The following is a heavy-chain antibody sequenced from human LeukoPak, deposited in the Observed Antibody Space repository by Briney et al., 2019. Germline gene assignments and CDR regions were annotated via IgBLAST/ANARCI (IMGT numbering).Heavy chain of an antibody. D-gene: IGHD3-22*01. CDR2: IYYSGST. CDR3: AGGGDSGGYYYPMFDY. J-gene: IGHJ4*02. V-gene: IGHV4-59*01. CDR1: GGSISSYY. Sequence: PLETLSLNCTVSGGSISSYYWSWIRQPPGKGLEWIGYIYYSGSTNYNPSLKSRVTISVDTSKNQFSLKLNSVTAADTAVYYCAGGGDSGGYYYPMFDYWGRGTLVTVSS.